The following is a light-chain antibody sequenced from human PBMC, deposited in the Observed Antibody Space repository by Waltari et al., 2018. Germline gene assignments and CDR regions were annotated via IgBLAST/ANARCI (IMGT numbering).Light chain of an antibody. CDR3: QQYDISPLT. Sequence: ELVLTQSPGTLSLSPEERVTLSCRASQTIRTTYLAWYQQEPVQAPTLLIYGASTRDTGIPDMFSGSGSGTDFSLTISILEPEDFSGYYCQQYDISPLTFGGGTKVEIK. J-gene: IGKJ4*01. CDR1: QTIRTTY. V-gene: IGKV3-20*01. CDR2: GAS.